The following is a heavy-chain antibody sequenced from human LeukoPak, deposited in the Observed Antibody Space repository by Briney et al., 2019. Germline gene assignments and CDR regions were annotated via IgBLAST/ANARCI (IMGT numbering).Heavy chain of an antibody. CDR1: GGSISSYY. V-gene: IGHV4-59*01. J-gene: IGHJ4*02. D-gene: IGHD5-18*01. Sequence: SETLSLTCSVSGGSISSYYWNWIRQPPGKGLEWIGYIYYSGRTNYSPSLKSRVTISVDTSKNQFSLKLSSVTAADTAVYYCARGWKYRNGYTVTELGSGYFDYWGQGTLVTVSS. CDR3: ARGWKYRNGYTVTELGSGYFDY. CDR2: IYYSGRT.